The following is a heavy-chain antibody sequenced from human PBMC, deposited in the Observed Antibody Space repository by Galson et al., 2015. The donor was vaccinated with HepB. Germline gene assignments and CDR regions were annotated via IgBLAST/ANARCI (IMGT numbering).Heavy chain of an antibody. D-gene: IGHD1-26*01. Sequence: SLRLSCAASGFTFSSYGMHWVRQAPGKGLEWVAVISYDGSNKYYADSAKGRFTISRDNSKNTLYLQMNSLRAEDTAVYYCAKEGWELLNYYYYMDVWGKGTTVTVSS. J-gene: IGHJ6*03. CDR2: ISYDGSNK. CDR1: GFTFSSYG. V-gene: IGHV3-30*18. CDR3: AKEGWELLNYYYYMDV.